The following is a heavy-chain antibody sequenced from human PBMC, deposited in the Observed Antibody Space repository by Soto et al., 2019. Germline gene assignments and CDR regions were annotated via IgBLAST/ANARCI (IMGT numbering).Heavy chain of an antibody. J-gene: IGHJ6*03. CDR1: GGSISSYY. CDR3: ARKTIVVVPAARYYYKDV. CDR2: IYYSGST. D-gene: IGHD2-2*01. V-gene: IGHV4-59*01. Sequence: PSETLSLTCTVSGGSISSYYWSWIRQPPGKGLEWIGYIYYSGSTNYNPSLKNRVTISVDTSKNQFSLKLSSVTAADTAVYYCARKTIVVVPAARYYYKDVWGKGTTVTVSS.